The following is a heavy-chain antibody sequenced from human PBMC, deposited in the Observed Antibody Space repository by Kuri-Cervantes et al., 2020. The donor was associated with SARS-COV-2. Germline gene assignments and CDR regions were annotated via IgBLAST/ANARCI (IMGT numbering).Heavy chain of an antibody. CDR3: ARHDYGDPLTYYYGMDV. D-gene: IGHD4-17*01. CDR2: IYYNGST. Sequence: SETLSLTCTVSGSSVSSGSYYWSWIRQPPGKGLEWIGYIYYNGSTNYNPSLKSRVAISVDTSKNQFSLKLRSVTAADTAMYYCARHDYGDPLTYYYGMDVWGQGTTVTVSS. V-gene: IGHV4-61*01. J-gene: IGHJ6*02. CDR1: GSSVSSGSYY.